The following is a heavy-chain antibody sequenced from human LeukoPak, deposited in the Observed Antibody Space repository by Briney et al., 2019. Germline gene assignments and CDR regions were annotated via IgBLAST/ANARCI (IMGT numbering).Heavy chain of an antibody. D-gene: IGHD4-17*01. Sequence: PGGSLRLSCAASGFTFSSYWMHWVRQAPGKGLVWVSRINSDGSSTSYADSVKGRFTFSRENAKKKLYLQMKSLRAENTAAYYCARNYGDVDYWGQGTLVTVSS. CDR3: ARNYGDVDY. J-gene: IGHJ4*02. CDR1: GFTFSSYW. V-gene: IGHV3-74*01. CDR2: INSDGSST.